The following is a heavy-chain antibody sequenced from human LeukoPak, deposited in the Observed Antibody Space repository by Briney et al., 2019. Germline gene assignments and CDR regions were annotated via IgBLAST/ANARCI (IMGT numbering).Heavy chain of an antibody. CDR3: ARGPLWVVAATRGQDFDY. CDR1: GYTFTSYY. Sequence: ASVKVSCKASGYTFTSYYMHWVRQAPGQGLEWMGLINPSGGSTSYAQKFQGRVTMTRDTSTSTVYMELSSLRSEDTAVYYCARGPLWVVAATRGQDFDYWGQGTLVTVSS. D-gene: IGHD2-15*01. J-gene: IGHJ4*02. V-gene: IGHV1-46*01. CDR2: INPSGGST.